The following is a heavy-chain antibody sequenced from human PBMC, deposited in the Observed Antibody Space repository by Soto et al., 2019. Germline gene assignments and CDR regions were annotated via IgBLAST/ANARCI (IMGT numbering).Heavy chain of an antibody. Sequence: GASVKVSCKASGYTFTSYDINWVRQATGQGLEWMGWMNPNSGNTGYAQKFQGRVTMTRNTSISTAYMELRSLRSDDTAVYYCARVSWDSSGWYGEGAFDIWGQGTMVTVSS. CDR2: MNPNSGNT. CDR1: GYTFTSYD. CDR3: ARVSWDSSGWYGEGAFDI. D-gene: IGHD6-19*01. V-gene: IGHV1-8*01. J-gene: IGHJ3*02.